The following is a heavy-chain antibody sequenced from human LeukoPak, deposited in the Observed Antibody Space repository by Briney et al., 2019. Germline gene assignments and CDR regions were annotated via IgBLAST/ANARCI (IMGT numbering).Heavy chain of an antibody. V-gene: IGHV1-69*05. D-gene: IGHD3-22*01. CDR2: IIPIFGTA. CDR1: GGTFSSYA. Sequence: SVKVSCKASGGTFSSYAISWVRQAPGQGLEWMGGIIPIFGTANYAQTFQGRVTITTDESTSTAYMELSSLRSEDTAVYYCAREHPDSPLFQHWGQGTLVTVSS. CDR3: AREHPDSPLFQH. J-gene: IGHJ1*01.